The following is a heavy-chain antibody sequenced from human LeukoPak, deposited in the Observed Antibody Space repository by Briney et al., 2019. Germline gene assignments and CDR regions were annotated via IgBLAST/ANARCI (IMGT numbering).Heavy chain of an antibody. CDR1: GASIKTYY. D-gene: IGHD3-10*01. J-gene: IGHJ4*02. CDR2: IYYSGST. CDR3: ARGQRSYFRAVDD. Sequence: TSSETLSLTCTVSGASIKTYYWSWIRQPPGKGLEWIGYIYYSGSTNYSPSLKSRVTISVDTSKNQFSLRLSSVTAADTALYYCARGQRSYFRAVDDWGQGTLVTVSS. V-gene: IGHV4-59*01.